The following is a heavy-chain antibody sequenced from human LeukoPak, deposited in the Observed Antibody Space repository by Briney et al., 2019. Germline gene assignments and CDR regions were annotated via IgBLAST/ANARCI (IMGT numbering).Heavy chain of an antibody. V-gene: IGHV3-9*01. J-gene: IGHJ4*02. Sequence: GGSLRLSCAASGFTFDDYAMHWVRQAPGKGLEWVSDISWNSGSIGYADSVKGRFTISRDNAKNSLYLQMNSLRAEDTALYYCAKEGYYDSSGYSWGQGTLVTVSS. D-gene: IGHD3-22*01. CDR2: ISWNSGSI. CDR1: GFTFDDYA. CDR3: AKEGYYDSSGYS.